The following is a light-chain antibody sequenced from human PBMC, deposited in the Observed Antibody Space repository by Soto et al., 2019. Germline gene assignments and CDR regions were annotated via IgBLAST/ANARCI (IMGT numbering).Light chain of an antibody. Sequence: QSVLTQPPSVSGAPGQRVTISCTGSSSNIGAGYDVHWYQQLPGTAPKLLIYGNTNRPSGVPDRFSGSKSGTSASLAITGVQAEDEADYYCQSYDSSLSVSVFGGGTQLTVL. CDR3: QSYDSSLSVSV. CDR2: GNT. J-gene: IGLJ7*01. CDR1: SSNIGAGYD. V-gene: IGLV1-40*01.